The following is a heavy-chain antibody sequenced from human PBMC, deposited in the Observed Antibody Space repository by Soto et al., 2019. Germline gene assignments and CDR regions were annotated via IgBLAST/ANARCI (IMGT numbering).Heavy chain of an antibody. J-gene: IGHJ4*02. CDR3: ARVGCGGGTCYNY. V-gene: IGHV3-23*01. CDR2: ISAAGGVT. D-gene: IGHD2-15*01. CDR1: GFTFSSYA. Sequence: GGSLRLSCAASGFTFSSYAMSWVRQAPGKGLEWVSVISAAGGVTYYTDSLKGRFTISRDNSKNTLYLQMDGLRAEDTAVYYCARVGCGGGTCYNYWGQGTLVIVSS.